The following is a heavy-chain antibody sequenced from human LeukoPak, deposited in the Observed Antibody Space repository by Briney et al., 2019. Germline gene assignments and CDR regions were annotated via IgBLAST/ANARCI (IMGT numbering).Heavy chain of an antibody. Sequence: PGGSLRLSCAASGFTFSSYEMNWVRQAPGKGLEWVSYISSSGSTIYYADSVKGRFTISRDNAKNSLYLQMNSLRAEDTAVYYCARDGGDDSSGYYSHYYYYGMDVWGQGTTVTVSS. J-gene: IGHJ6*02. CDR2: ISSSGSTI. CDR3: ARDGGDDSSGYYSHYYYYGMDV. D-gene: IGHD3-22*01. V-gene: IGHV3-48*03. CDR1: GFTFSSYE.